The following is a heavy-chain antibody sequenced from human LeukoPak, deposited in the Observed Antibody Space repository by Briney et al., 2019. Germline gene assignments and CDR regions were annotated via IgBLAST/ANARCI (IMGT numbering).Heavy chain of an antibody. CDR3: ARIGSELEWLLSHNYYYYMDV. CDR2: MYYSSGNT. Sequence: SETLSLTCTVSGGSISSSTYYWGWIRQPPGKGLEWIGSMYYSSGNTYYNPSLKSRVTISVDTSKNQFSLKLSSVTAADTAVYYCARIGSELEWLLSHNYYYYMDVWGKGTTVTVSS. D-gene: IGHD3-3*01. J-gene: IGHJ6*03. CDR1: GGSISSSTYY. V-gene: IGHV4-39*07.